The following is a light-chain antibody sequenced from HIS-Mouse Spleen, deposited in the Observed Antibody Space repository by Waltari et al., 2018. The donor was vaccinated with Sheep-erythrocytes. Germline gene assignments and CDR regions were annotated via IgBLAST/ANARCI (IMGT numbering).Light chain of an antibody. Sequence: DIQMTQSPSSLSASVGTRVTITCQASQDISNYLNWYQQKPGKAPKLLIYDASNLETEVPSRFSGSGSGTDFTFTISILQPEDIATYYCQQYDNLLTFGGGTKVEIK. CDR3: QQYDNLLT. J-gene: IGKJ4*01. CDR2: DAS. CDR1: QDISNY. V-gene: IGKV1-33*01.